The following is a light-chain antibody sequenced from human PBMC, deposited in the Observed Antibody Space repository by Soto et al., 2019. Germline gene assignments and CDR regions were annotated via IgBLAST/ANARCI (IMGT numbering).Light chain of an antibody. CDR2: GAS. J-gene: IGKJ5*01. CDR3: QQYGSSLIT. CDR1: QSVSSSY. Sequence: EIVLTQSPGTLSLSPGERATLSCRASQSVSSSYLAWYQQKPGQAPRLLIYGASSRATGIPDRFSGSGSGTDFTLTISRLEPEDVAVDYCQQYGSSLITFGQGTRLEIK. V-gene: IGKV3-20*01.